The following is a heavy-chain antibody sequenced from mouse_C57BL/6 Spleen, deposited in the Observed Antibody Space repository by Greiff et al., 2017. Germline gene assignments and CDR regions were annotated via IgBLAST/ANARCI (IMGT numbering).Heavy chain of an antibody. Sequence: QVQLKQPGTELVKPGASVKLSCKASGYTFTSYWMHWVKQRPGQGLEWIGNINPSNGGTNYNEKFKSKATLTVDKSSSTAYMQLSSLTSEDSAVYYCARGNYYDYDYFDYWGQGTTLTVSS. CDR3: ARGNYYDYDYFDY. CDR2: INPSNGGT. CDR1: GYTFTSYW. V-gene: IGHV1-53*01. J-gene: IGHJ2*01. D-gene: IGHD2-4*01.